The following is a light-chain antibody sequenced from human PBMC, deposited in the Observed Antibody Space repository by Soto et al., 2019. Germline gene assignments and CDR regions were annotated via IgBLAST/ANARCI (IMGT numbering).Light chain of an antibody. V-gene: IGKV1-5*03. CDR3: QQYHRYPLT. J-gene: IGKJ3*01. CDR1: QRISSW. Sequence: DIQMTQSPSTLSASVGDRVTITCRASQRISSWLAWYQQKPRKAPKLLIYKASNVESGVPSRFSGSGSGTEFTLTISSLQPDDYATYYFQQYHRYPLTFVPGTKVDIK. CDR2: KAS.